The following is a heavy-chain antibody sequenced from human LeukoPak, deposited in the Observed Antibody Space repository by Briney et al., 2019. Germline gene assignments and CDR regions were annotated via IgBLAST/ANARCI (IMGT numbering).Heavy chain of an antibody. D-gene: IGHD3-3*01. Sequence: GGSLRLSCAASGFTFSSYAMSWVRQAPGRGLEWVSAISGSGGSTYYADSVKGRFTISRDNSKNTLYLQMNSLRAEDTAVYYCAREGYYDFWSGYSDNWFDPWGQGTLVTVSS. CDR1: GFTFSSYA. CDR2: ISGSGGST. J-gene: IGHJ5*02. CDR3: AREGYYDFWSGYSDNWFDP. V-gene: IGHV3-23*01.